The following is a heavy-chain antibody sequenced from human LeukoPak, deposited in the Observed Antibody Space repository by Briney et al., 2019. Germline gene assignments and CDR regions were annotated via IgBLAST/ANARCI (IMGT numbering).Heavy chain of an antibody. V-gene: IGHV3-23*01. CDR2: ISGSGGST. Sequence: GGSLRLSCAASGFTFSSYAMSWVRQAPGKGLEWVPAISGSGGSTYYADSVKGRFTISRDNSKNTLYLQMNSLRAEDTAVYYCANCFDAPYYYGQLGIIKDAFDIWGQGTMVTVSS. CDR1: GFTFSSYA. CDR3: ANCFDAPYYYGQLGIIKDAFDI. D-gene: IGHD3-10*01. J-gene: IGHJ3*02.